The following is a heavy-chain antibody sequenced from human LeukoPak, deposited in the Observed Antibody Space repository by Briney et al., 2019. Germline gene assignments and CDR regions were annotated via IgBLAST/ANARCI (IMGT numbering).Heavy chain of an antibody. V-gene: IGHV4-34*01. J-gene: IGHJ4*02. CDR3: ARAVSSWYTLFDY. CDR1: GGSFSGYY. Sequence: NPSETLSLTCAVYGGSFSGYYWSWIRQPPGKGLEWIGEINHSGSTNYNPSLKSRVTISVDTSKNQSSLKLSSVTAADTAVYYCARAVSSWYTLFDYWGQGTLVTVSS. D-gene: IGHD6-13*01. CDR2: INHSGST.